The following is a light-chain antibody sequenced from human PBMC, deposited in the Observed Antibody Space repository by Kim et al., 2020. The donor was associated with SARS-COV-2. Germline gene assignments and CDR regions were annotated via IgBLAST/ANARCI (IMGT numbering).Light chain of an antibody. V-gene: IGKV1-5*03. CDR1: QRIGTW. CDR3: QQYNSFPYT. J-gene: IGKJ2*01. CDR2: EAS. Sequence: DIQMTQSPSALSTSVGDRVTITCRASQRIGTWLAWYQQKPGRAPDVLIYEASTLEIVVPSRFSGSGSGTEFTLTISSLQPEDFATYYCQQYNSFPYTFGQGTKLEI.